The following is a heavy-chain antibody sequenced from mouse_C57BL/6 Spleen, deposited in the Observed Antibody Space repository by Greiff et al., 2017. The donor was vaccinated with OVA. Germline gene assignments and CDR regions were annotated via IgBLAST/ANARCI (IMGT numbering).Heavy chain of an antibody. CDR1: GYTFTSYW. V-gene: IGHV1-5*01. J-gene: IGHJ4*01. CDR3: TRTRQRRDAMDY. Sequence: EVQLQQSGTVLARPGASVKMSCKTSGYTFTSYWMHWVKQRPGQGLEWIGAIYPGNSDTSYNQKFKGKAKLTAVTSASTAYMELSSLTNEDSAVYYCTRTRQRRDAMDYWGQGTSVTVSS. D-gene: IGHD1-2*01. CDR2: IYPGNSDT.